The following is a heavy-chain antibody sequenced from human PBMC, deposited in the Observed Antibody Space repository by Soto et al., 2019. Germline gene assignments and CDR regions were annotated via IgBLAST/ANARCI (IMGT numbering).Heavy chain of an antibody. D-gene: IGHD1-26*01. J-gene: IGHJ6*02. CDR3: AIDIVGADQNIYYYDMDV. CDR2: ISAYNGKT. Sequence: APRKGSCTVPGYTFTSYGISWVRQAPGQGLEWMGWISAYNGKTNYAQKLQGRVTMTTDTSTSTAYMELRSLRSDDTAVYYCAIDIVGADQNIYYYDMDVWGQGTTVTVSS. CDR1: GYTFTSYG. V-gene: IGHV1-18*04.